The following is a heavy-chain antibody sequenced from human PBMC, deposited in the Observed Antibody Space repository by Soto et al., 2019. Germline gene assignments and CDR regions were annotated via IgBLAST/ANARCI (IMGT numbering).Heavy chain of an antibody. D-gene: IGHD6-19*01. Sequence: GGSLRLSCAASGFSFSSHWIHWVRQDPGQGLVWVSLVSTDASYTNYADSVKGRFTISRDNSKKTLYLQMNSLGAEDSAVYYCAKASPPIAVAGSRYFAMDVWGQGTTVTVSS. CDR3: AKASPPIAVAGSRYFAMDV. CDR1: GFSFSSHW. J-gene: IGHJ6*02. CDR2: VSTDASYT. V-gene: IGHV3-74*01.